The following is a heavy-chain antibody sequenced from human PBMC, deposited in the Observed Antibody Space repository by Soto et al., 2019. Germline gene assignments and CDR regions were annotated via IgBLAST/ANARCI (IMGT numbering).Heavy chain of an antibody. CDR1: GYXFTSYL. J-gene: IGHJ4*02. CDR3: VTLQFSRWFY. D-gene: IGHD4-4*01. CDR2: IYPGESDT. Sequence: EXLKISCKGSGYXFTSYLIVWVRQMPGKGLACMGIIYPGESDTRYRPSFQGQVTISADKSISTSYLQWSSLNTEDTAMYYCVTLQFSRWFYWGLGTLVTVS. V-gene: IGHV5-51*01.